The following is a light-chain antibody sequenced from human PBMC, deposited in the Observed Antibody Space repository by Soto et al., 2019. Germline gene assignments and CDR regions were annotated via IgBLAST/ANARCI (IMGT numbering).Light chain of an antibody. V-gene: IGKV1-5*03. CDR1: QNINNW. J-gene: IGKJ4*01. CDR3: QQYDSYPLT. Sequence: DTQMTQSPSTLSASVGDRVTITCRASQNINNWLAWYQQKPGKAPKLLIYKASTLQSGVPSSFSGGGSGTEFTLTINSLQPDDFATYYCQQYDSYPLTFGGGTKVEIK. CDR2: KAS.